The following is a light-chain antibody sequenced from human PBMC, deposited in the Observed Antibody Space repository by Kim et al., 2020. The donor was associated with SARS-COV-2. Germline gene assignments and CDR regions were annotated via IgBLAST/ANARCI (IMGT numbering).Light chain of an antibody. CDR2: EDK. Sequence: NFMLTQPHSVSESPGKTVTISCTRSSGSIASNYVQWYQQRPGSAPTTVIYEDKQRPSGVPDRFSGSIDSSSNSASLTISGLKTEDEADYYCQSYDGSNWVFGGGTQLAVL. J-gene: IGLJ3*02. CDR3: QSYDGSNWV. CDR1: SGSIASNY. V-gene: IGLV6-57*04.